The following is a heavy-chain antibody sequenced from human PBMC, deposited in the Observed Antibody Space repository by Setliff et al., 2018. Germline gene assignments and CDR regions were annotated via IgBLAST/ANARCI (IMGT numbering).Heavy chain of an antibody. J-gene: IGHJ4*02. CDR3: ARENGDYDLDY. V-gene: IGHV3-48*03. CDR2: IGGSGNTI. CDR1: GFSFSGYE. D-gene: IGHD4-17*01. Sequence: GGSLRLSCAASGFSFSGYEMSWVRQAPGKGLEWISYIGGSGNTIYYANSVKGRFTISRDNAKNSLFLQMNSLRAEDTAVYYCARENGDYDLDYWGQGALVTVSS.